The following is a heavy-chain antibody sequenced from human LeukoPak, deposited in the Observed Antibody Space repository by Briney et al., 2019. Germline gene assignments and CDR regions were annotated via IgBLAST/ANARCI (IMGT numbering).Heavy chain of an antibody. CDR1: GFTVSSKY. J-gene: IGHJ4*02. Sequence: PGGSRRLSCAASGFTVSSKYMSWVRQAPGKGLEWVSVIYSGGSTYYADSVKGRFTISRDNSKNTLYLQMNSLRAEDTAVYYCASGHPAVFFDYWGQGTLVTVSS. CDR2: IYSGGST. CDR3: ASGHPAVFFDY. D-gene: IGHD3-3*01. V-gene: IGHV3-66*01.